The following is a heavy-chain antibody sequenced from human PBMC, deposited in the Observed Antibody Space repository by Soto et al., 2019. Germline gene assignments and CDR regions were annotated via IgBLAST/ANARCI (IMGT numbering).Heavy chain of an antibody. D-gene: IGHD3-22*01. Sequence: GGSLRLSCAASGFTISTSSMNWVRQAPGRGLEWVSFISYSGTTHYPDSVKGRFTVSRDTAKNSLYLQMNGLRDEDTAVYYCTKYFYDSSGYDGMDVWGQGTTVTVSS. CDR3: TKYFYDSSGYDGMDV. CDR2: ISYSGTT. J-gene: IGHJ6*02. CDR1: GFTISTSS. V-gene: IGHV3-48*02.